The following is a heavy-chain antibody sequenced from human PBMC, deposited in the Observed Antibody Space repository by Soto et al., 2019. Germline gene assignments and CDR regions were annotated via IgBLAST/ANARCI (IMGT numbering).Heavy chain of an antibody. CDR2: IKQDGSEK. V-gene: IGHV3-7*01. D-gene: IGHD2-2*01. Sequence: GGSLRLSCAASGFTFSSYWMSWVRQAPGKGLEWVANIKQDGSEKYYVDSVKGRFTISRDNAKNSLYLQMNSLRAEDTAVYYCARVTAPYCSSTSCYSGYYYYYMDVWGKGTTVTVSS. J-gene: IGHJ6*03. CDR1: GFTFSSYW. CDR3: ARVTAPYCSSTSCYSGYYYYYMDV.